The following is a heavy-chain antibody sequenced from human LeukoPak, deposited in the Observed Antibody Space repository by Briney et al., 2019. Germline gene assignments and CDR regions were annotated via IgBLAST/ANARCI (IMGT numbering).Heavy chain of an antibody. J-gene: IGHJ4*02. D-gene: IGHD3-22*01. V-gene: IGHV1-2*02. CDR1: GYTFTGYY. Sequence: GASAKVSCKASGYTFTGYYMHWVRQAPGQGLEWMGWINPNSGGTNYAQKFQGRVTMTRDTSISTAYMELSRLRSDDTAVYYCARVGYYDSSGYYFLDYWGQGTLVTVSS. CDR2: INPNSGGT. CDR3: ARVGYYDSSGYYFLDY.